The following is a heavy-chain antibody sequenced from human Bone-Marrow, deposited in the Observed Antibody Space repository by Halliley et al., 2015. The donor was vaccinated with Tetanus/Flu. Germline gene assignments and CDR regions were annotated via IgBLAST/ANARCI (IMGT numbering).Heavy chain of an antibody. CDR2: GGTP. Sequence: GGTPDHADSVKGRFTISRDNSKNTLYLQMNSLRDEDTAVYFCATALPYYDSGGDYQYDAFHIWGQGTVVTVSS. V-gene: IGHV3-53*01. CDR3: ATALPYYDSGGDYQYDAFHI. J-gene: IGHJ3*02. D-gene: IGHD3-22*01.